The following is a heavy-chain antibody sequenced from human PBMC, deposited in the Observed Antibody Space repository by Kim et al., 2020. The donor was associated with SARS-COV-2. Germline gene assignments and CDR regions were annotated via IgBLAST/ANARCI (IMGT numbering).Heavy chain of an antibody. D-gene: IGHD2-15*01. CDR2: INAGNGNT. Sequence: ASVKVSCKASGYTFTNYAMHWVRQAPGQRLEWMGWINAGNGNTKYSQKFQGRVTITRDTSASTAYMELSSLRSEDTAVYYCARDPGYCSGGSCYGGWFDPWGQGTLVTVSS. CDR1: GYTFTNYA. CDR3: ARDPGYCSGGSCYGGWFDP. J-gene: IGHJ5*02. V-gene: IGHV1-3*01.